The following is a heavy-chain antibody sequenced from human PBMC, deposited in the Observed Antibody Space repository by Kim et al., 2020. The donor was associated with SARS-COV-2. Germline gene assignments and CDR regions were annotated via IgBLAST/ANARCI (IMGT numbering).Heavy chain of an antibody. CDR3: ARGSTNLYYYYGMDV. CDR2: INPNSGGT. V-gene: IGHV1-2*06. Sequence: ASVKVSCKASGYTFTGYYMHWVRQAPGQGLEWMGRINPNSGGTNYAQKFQGRVTMTRDTSISTAYMELSRLRSDDTAVYYCARGSTNLYYYYGMDVWGQGTTVTVSS. D-gene: IGHD2-2*01. CDR1: GYTFTGYY. J-gene: IGHJ6*02.